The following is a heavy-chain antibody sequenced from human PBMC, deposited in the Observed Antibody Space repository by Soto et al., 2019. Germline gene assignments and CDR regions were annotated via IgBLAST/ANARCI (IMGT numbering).Heavy chain of an antibody. D-gene: IGHD3-22*01. J-gene: IGHJ2*01. CDR3: VFFLMIRRPPRSTLFPYTRSSDL. Sequence: PSVTLRLSCAAFGFTFSTHGMHCVLQAPRKRPEWVALIWNDANKTDYSYSLKTRFTISKHNSKNILYLQMDSMRVEDTAVYFCVFFLMIRRPPRSTLFPYTRSSDL. CDR1: GFTFSTHG. CDR2: IWNDANKT. V-gene: IGHV3-33*01.